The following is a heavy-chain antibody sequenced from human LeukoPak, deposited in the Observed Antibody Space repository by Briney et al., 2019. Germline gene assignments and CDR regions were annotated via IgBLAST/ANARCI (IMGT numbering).Heavy chain of an antibody. Sequence: PSETLSLTCTVSGYSISSGYYWGWIRQPPGKGLEWIGSIYHSGSTYYNPSLKSRVTISVDTSKNQFSLKLSSVTAADTAVYYCARVAWEAAFDIWGQGTMVTVSS. CDR3: ARVAWEAAFDI. CDR1: GYSISSGYY. D-gene: IGHD1-26*01. J-gene: IGHJ3*02. V-gene: IGHV4-38-2*02. CDR2: IYHSGST.